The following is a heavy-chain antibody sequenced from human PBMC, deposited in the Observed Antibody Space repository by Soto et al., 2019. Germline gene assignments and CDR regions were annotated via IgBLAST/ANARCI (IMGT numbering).Heavy chain of an antibody. V-gene: IGHV3-7*04. J-gene: IGHJ5*02. CDR2: IKQDGSDK. Sequence: EAQLVESGGGLVQPGGSLRLSCEASGFTFSSYWMSWVRQAPGKGLEWVANIKQDGSDKYYVDSVKGRFTVSRDNAKNSLYLQINSLRDEDRAVYYCARGGRSFGPWGQGTLVTVSS. CDR3: ARGGRSFGP. CDR1: GFTFSSYW.